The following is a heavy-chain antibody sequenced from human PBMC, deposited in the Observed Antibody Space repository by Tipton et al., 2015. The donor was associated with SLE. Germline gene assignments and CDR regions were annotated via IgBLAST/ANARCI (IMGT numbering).Heavy chain of an antibody. V-gene: IGHV4-61*02. CDR2: LHTRGST. CDR3: ARDTSGSFALGY. J-gene: IGHJ4*02. D-gene: IGHD1-26*01. CDR1: GGSISSGSYY. Sequence: TLSLTCNVSGGSISSGSYYWSWIRQPAGKGLEWIGRLHTRGSTNYNPSLKSRVTISVDTSKNQFSLKLTSVAAADTAVYYRARDTSGSFALGYWGQGTLVTVSS.